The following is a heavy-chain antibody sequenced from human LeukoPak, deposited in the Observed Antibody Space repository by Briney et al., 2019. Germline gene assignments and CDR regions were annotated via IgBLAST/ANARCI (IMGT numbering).Heavy chain of an antibody. Sequence: PGGSLRLSCAASGFTFSSYSMNWVRQAPGKGLEWVSCISSSSSYIYYADSVKGRFTISRDNAKNSLYLQMNSLRVEDTAVYYCARAHNWKYGTFDYWGQGTLVTVSS. D-gene: IGHD1-7*01. CDR1: GFTFSSYS. V-gene: IGHV3-21*01. CDR3: ARAHNWKYGTFDY. CDR2: ISSSSSYI. J-gene: IGHJ4*02.